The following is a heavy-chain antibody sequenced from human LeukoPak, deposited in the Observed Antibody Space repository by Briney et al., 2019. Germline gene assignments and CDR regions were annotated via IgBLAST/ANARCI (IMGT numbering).Heavy chain of an antibody. CDR1: GYTLTELS. J-gene: IGHJ5*02. V-gene: IGHV1-24*01. CDR3: AGDDCSSTSCPGGNWFDP. D-gene: IGHD2-2*01. Sequence: ASVKVSCTVSGYTLTELSMHWVRQAPGKGLEWMGGFDPEDGETIYAQKFQGRVTMTEDTSTSTAYMELRSLRSDDTAVYYCAGDDCSSTSCPGGNWFDPWGQGTLVTVSS. CDR2: FDPEDGET.